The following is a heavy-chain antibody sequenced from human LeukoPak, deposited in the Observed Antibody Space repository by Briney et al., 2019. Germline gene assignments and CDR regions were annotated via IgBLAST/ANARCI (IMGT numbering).Heavy chain of an antibody. D-gene: IGHD3-3*01. V-gene: IGHV3-23*01. CDR3: AKDSPPNTIFGVAHFDY. J-gene: IGHJ4*02. CDR2: ISGSGGST. Sequence: QTGGSLRLSCAASGFTFSSYAMSWVRQAPGKGLEWVSAISGSGGSTYYADSVKGRFTISRDNSKNTLYLQMNSLRAEDTAVYYCAKDSPPNTIFGVAHFDYWGQGTLVTVSS. CDR1: GFTFSSYA.